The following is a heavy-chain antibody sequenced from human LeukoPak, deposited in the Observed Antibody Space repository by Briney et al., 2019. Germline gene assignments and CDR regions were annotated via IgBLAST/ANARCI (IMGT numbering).Heavy chain of an antibody. Sequence: ASVTVSCKASGYTFTDYYMHWVRQAPGQGREWMGWINPNNGGTNYAQKFQGRVTMTSDTSISTAYMELSRLRSDDTAVYYCVRDPSEVGALWGQGSLVTVSS. CDR2: INPNNGGT. D-gene: IGHD1-26*01. CDR3: VRDPSEVGAL. CDR1: GYTFTDYY. J-gene: IGHJ4*02. V-gene: IGHV1-2*02.